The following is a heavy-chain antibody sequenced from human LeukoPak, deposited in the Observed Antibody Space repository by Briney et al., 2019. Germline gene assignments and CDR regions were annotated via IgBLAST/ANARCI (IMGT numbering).Heavy chain of an antibody. J-gene: IGHJ3*01. Sequence: GGSLRLSCFASGFTFSHYAMHWVRQAPGKGLEYVSVISSDGDGTSYADSVKDRFIISRDNSKSTLYLQMGSLTAEDLAVYFCVRGPQPYGDSGGRGFDFWGQGTMVTVSS. CDR2: ISSDGDGT. CDR3: VRGPQPYGDSGGRGFDF. CDR1: GFTFSHYA. V-gene: IGHV3-64*02. D-gene: IGHD4-17*01.